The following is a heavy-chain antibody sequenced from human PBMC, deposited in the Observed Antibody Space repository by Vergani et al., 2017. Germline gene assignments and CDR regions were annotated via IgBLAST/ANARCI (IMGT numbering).Heavy chain of an antibody. Sequence: EVQLVQSGAEVKKPGESLKISCKGSGYSFTSYWIGWVRQMPGKGLEWMGIIYPGDSDTRYSPSFQGQVTISADKSISTAYLQWSSLKASDTAMYYCARHLRPRLWLQHYYYYYGMDVWGQGTTVTVSS. J-gene: IGHJ6*02. CDR1: GYSFTSYW. D-gene: IGHD5-18*01. CDR3: ARHLRPRLWLQHYYYYYGMDV. V-gene: IGHV5-51*01. CDR2: IYPGDSDT.